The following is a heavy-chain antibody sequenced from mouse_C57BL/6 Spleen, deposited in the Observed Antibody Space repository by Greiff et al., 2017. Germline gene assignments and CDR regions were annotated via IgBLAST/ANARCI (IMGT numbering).Heavy chain of an antibody. J-gene: IGHJ2*01. CDR1: GYTFTSYW. V-gene: IGHV1-69*01. D-gene: IGHD1-1*02. CDR3: ANGPLLFDY. CDR2: IDPSDSYT. Sequence: VQLQQPGAELVMPGASVKLSCKASGYTFTSYWMHWVKQRPGQGLEWIGEIDPSDSYTNYNQKFKGKSTLTVDKSSSTAYMQLSSLTSEDSAVYYCANGPLLFDYWGQGTTLTVSS.